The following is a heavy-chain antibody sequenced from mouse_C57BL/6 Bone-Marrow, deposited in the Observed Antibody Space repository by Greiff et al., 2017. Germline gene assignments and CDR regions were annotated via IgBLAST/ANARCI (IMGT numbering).Heavy chain of an antibody. J-gene: IGHJ1*03. D-gene: IGHD1-1*01. CDR2: INPSSGYT. CDR3: ARWGYYGSYWYFDV. CDR1: GYTFPSYT. V-gene: IGHV1-4*01. Sequence: VHLVESGAELARPGASVKMSCKASGYTFPSYTMHWVKQRPGQGLEWIGYINPSSGYTKYNRKFKDKATLTADKSSSTAYMQLSSLTSEDSAVYYCARWGYYGSYWYFDVWGTGTTVTVSS.